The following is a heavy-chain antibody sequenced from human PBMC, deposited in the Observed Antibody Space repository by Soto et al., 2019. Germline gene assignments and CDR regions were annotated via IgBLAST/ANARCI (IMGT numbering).Heavy chain of an antibody. CDR1: EGSIRGYY. J-gene: IGHJ3*02. Sequence: ASETLSLTCTVSEGSIRGYYWSWIRQPPGKGLEWIGYFHYTGISNYNSSLKSRVTMSLDTSKNQFSLKLSSVSAADTAIYYCARGLSSSLISAFDIWGQGTMVTVSS. V-gene: IGHV4-59*01. CDR3: ARGLSSSLISAFDI. D-gene: IGHD6-13*01. CDR2: FHYTGIS.